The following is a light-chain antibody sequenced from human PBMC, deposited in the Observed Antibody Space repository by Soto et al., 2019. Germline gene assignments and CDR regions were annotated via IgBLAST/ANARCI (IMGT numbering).Light chain of an antibody. Sequence: QSVLTQPASVSGSPGQSIAISCTRVRTDVADGYDYVSWYQQHPGQAPQLINYDVSNRPSGVSVRFSGSKSGNTASLTISGRQAGDDAEYYCTSYTSSTPFYGFGNGTKVTVL. CDR3: TSYTSSTPFYG. J-gene: IGLJ1*01. CDR2: DVS. CDR1: RTDVADGYDY. V-gene: IGLV2-14*03.